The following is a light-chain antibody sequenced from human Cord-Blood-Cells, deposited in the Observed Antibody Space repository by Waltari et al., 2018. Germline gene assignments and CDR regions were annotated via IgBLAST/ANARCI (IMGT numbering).Light chain of an antibody. CDR3: QVLDSSSDHYV. V-gene: IGLV3-21*04. J-gene: IGLJ1*01. Sequence: SYVLTQPPSVSVAPGKTARITCGGNNIGSKRLHWYQQKPGQAPMLVIYYDSDRPPGIPERFSGSNSGNTATLTISRVEAGDEADYYCQVLDSSSDHYVFGTGTKVTVL. CDR2: YDS. CDR1: NIGSKR.